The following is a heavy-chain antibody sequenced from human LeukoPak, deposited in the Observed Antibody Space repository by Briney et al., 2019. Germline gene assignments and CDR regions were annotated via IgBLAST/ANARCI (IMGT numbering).Heavy chain of an antibody. CDR1: GDSINAFY. Sequence: SETLSLTCTVSGDSINAFYWSWIRQPPGKGLEWIGYISNGGSGGSTNYNPSLKSRVTISADMSKNHFSLRLNSVTAADTAVYYCAKDGDSGGYYVLYYFNYWGQGTLITVSS. J-gene: IGHJ4*02. V-gene: IGHV4-59*01. CDR3: AKDGDSGGYYVLYYFNY. D-gene: IGHD3-22*01. CDR2: ISNGGSGGST.